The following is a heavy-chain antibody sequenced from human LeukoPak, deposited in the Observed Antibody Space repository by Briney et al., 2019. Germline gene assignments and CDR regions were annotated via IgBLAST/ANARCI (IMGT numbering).Heavy chain of an antibody. CDR2: ICYSGST. J-gene: IGHJ4*02. D-gene: IGHD5-24*01. CDR3: ASLRRDGYNCNY. V-gene: IGHV4-30-4*08. Sequence: PSQTLSLTCTVSGGSISSGDYYWSWIRQPPGKGLEWIGYICYSGSTYYNPSLKSRVTISVDTSKNQFSLKLSSVTAADTAVYYCASLRRDGYNCNYWGQGTLVTVSS. CDR1: GGSISSGDYY.